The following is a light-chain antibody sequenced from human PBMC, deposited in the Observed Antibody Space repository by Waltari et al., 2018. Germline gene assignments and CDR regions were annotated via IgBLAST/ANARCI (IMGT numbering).Light chain of an antibody. CDR1: QDVSVW. CDR3: QQYNSFWT. V-gene: IGKV1-5*01. CDR2: AAS. J-gene: IGKJ1*01. Sequence: DSQMTQSPSTLSASVGDRVTINCRASQDVSVWLAWYQLKPGQAPKLLIYAASSLQSGVPSRFSGSGSGTEFTLTISSLQPDDFATYYCQQYNSFWTFGQGTKVEIK.